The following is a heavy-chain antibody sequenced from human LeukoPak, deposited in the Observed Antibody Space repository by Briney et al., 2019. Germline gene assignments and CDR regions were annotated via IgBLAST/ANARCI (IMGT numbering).Heavy chain of an antibody. Sequence: GGSLRLSCAASGFTFSSYGMHWVRQAPGKGLEWVAVISYDGSNKYYADSVKGRFTISRDNSKNTLYLQMNSLRAEDTAVYYCARDVNYWGQGTLVTVSS. CDR1: GFTFSSYG. CDR3: ARDVNY. CDR2: ISYDGSNK. J-gene: IGHJ4*02. V-gene: IGHV3-30*03.